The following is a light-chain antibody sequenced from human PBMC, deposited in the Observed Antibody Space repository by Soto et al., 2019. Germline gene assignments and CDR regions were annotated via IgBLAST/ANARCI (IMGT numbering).Light chain of an antibody. CDR2: KDN. CDR3: QAWDSSTVV. J-gene: IGLJ2*01. CDR1: KLGDKY. Sequence: SYELTLPPSVSVSPGQTASITCSGDKLGDKYACWYQQKPGQSPVVVIYKDNKRPSGIPERFSGSNSGNTATLTISGTQAMDEADYYCQAWDSSTVVLGGGTKLTVL. V-gene: IGLV3-1*01.